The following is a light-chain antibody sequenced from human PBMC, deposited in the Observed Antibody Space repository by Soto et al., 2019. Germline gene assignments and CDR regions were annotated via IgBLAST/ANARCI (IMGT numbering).Light chain of an antibody. CDR1: QGISSY. J-gene: IGKJ1*01. CDR3: QQFHTYPRT. V-gene: IGKV1-9*01. CDR2: AAS. Sequence: DIQLTQSPSFLSASVGDRVSITCRASQGISSYLAWYQQKPGKAPKLLIFAASTLQPGVPSRFSGSGSGTEFTLTISSLQPEDFATYCCQQFHTYPRTFGQGTKVEIK.